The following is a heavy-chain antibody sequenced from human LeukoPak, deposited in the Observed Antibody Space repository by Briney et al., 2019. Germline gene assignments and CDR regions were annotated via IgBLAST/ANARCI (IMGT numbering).Heavy chain of an antibody. CDR1: GGSFSGYY. CDR3: ARGRVTTKRLDY. CDR2: INPSVST. D-gene: IGHD4-17*01. V-gene: IGHV4-34*01. Sequence: PSETLSLTCAVYGGSFSGYYWTWIRQPPGKGLEWIGEINPSVSTNYNPSLKSRVTISVDTSKNQFSLKLSSVTAAGTAVYYCARGRVTTKRLDYWGQGTLVTVSS. J-gene: IGHJ4*02.